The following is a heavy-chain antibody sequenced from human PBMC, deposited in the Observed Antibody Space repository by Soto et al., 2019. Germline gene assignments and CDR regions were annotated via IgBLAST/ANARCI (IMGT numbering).Heavy chain of an antibody. CDR3: AHRGYCSSTSCYKGAFGY. CDR1: GFSLNTTAVG. J-gene: IGHJ4*02. Sequence: GSGPTLVNPTQTLTLTCTFSGFSLNTTAVGVGWIRQPPGKALELLALIYWDNDKRYNPSLKTRLTITKDTSKNQVVLTMTNMDPVDTATYYCAHRGYCSSTSCYKGAFGYWGQGTLVTVSS. D-gene: IGHD2-2*02. V-gene: IGHV2-5*02. CDR2: IYWDNDK.